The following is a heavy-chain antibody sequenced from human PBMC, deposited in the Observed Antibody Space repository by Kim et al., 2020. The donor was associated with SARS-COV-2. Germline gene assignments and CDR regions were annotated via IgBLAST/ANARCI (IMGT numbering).Heavy chain of an antibody. J-gene: IGHJ5*02. CDR3: ARDHRGGLDR. Sequence: SETLSLTCTVSGGSMKSSSYYWGWIRQSPGKGLEWIGSTYYTGNTYYTPSLKSRVTISVDMSKNQFSLKLSSVTAADTAVYHCARDHRGGLDRWGQGTLV. CDR2: TYYTGNT. D-gene: IGHD3-10*01. V-gene: IGHV4-39*07. CDR1: GGSMKSSSYY.